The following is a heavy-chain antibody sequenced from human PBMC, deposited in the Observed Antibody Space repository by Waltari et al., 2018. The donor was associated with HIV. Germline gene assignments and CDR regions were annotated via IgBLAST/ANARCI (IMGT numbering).Heavy chain of an antibody. CDR2: INHSGST. D-gene: IGHD2-15*01. Sequence: QVQLQQWGAGLLKPSETLSLTCAVYGGSFSGYYWSWIRQPPGQGLEWIGEINHSGSTNYNPSLKGRVTISLDTSKNQFSLRLSSVTAADTAVYFCARGLMGVVVEVPSTPRAHWFDPWGQGTLVTVSS. CDR3: ARGLMGVVVEVPSTPRAHWFDP. V-gene: IGHV4-34*02. CDR1: GGSFSGYY. J-gene: IGHJ5*02.